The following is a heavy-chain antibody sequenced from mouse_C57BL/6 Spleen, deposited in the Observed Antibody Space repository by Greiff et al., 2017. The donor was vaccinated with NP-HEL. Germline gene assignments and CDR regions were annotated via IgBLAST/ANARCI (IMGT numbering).Heavy chain of an antibody. V-gene: IGHV1-26*01. CDR1: GYTFTDYY. CDR3: ARRGTVVSMDY. Sequence: VQLQQSGPELVKPGASVKISCKASGYTFTDYYMNWVKQSHGKSLEWIGAINPNNGGTSYNQKFKGKATLTVDTSSSTAYMELRSLTSEDSAVYYCARRGTVVSMDYWGQGTSVTVSS. J-gene: IGHJ4*01. D-gene: IGHD1-1*01. CDR2: INPNNGGT.